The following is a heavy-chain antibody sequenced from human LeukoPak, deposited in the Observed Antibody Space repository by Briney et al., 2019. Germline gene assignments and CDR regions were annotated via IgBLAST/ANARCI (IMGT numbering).Heavy chain of an antibody. J-gene: IGHJ4*02. CDR1: RGSIGSYY. CDR3: ARLWGFCPGGNCSFLQ. D-gene: IGHD2-8*02. V-gene: IGHV4-59*08. Sequence: PSETLSVTCTVSRGSIGSYYWGWIRQPPGKGLEWIAYIFNTGTTKYNPSLKSRVTISLDTSNSQFSLKLSSVTAADTAVYYCARLWGFCPGGNCSFLQWGQGSLVIVSS. CDR2: IFNTGTT.